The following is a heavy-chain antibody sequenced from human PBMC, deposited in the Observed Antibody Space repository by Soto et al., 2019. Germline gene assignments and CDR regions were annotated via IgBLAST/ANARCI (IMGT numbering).Heavy chain of an antibody. V-gene: IGHV4-59*01. Sequence: PSETLSLTWTVYGASIRSYYWSWIRPPPGKGLEWIGNIYYSGSTNYNPSRKSRVTMSVDMSKNQVSLKLSSVTAADTAVYYCTRVGGYYGDYPNFDYWGQGALVTVSS. CDR2: IYYSGST. J-gene: IGHJ4*02. D-gene: IGHD4-17*01. CDR3: TRVGGYYGDYPNFDY. CDR1: GASIRSYY.